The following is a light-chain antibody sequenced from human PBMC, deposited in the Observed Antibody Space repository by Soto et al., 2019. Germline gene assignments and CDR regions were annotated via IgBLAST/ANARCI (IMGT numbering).Light chain of an antibody. CDR3: QQRSNCPPH. CDR2: DAS. Sequence: EIELTQSPATLSLTPGERATLSCRASQSVSSYLAWYQQKPGQAPRLLIYDASNRATGIPARFSGSGSGTDFTLTISSLEPEDFAVYYCQQRSNCPPHFGGGTKVEIK. J-gene: IGKJ4*01. CDR1: QSVSSY. V-gene: IGKV3-11*01.